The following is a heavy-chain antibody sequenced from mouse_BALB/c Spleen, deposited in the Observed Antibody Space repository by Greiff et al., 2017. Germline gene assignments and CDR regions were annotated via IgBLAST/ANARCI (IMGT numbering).Heavy chain of an antibody. D-gene: IGHD1-1*01. CDR2: IDPANGNT. Sequence: EVMLVESGAELVKPGASVKLSCTASGFNIKDTYMHWVKQRPEQGLEWIGRIDPANGNTKYDPKFQGKATITADTSSNTAYLQLSSLTSEDTAVYYCARSYGSSSAWFAYWGQGTLVTVSA. CDR1: GFNIKDTY. V-gene: IGHV14-3*02. J-gene: IGHJ3*01. CDR3: ARSYGSSSAWFAY.